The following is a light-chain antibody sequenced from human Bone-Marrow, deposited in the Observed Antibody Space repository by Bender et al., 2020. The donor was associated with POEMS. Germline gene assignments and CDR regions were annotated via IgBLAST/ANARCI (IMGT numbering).Light chain of an antibody. J-gene: IGLJ2*01. CDR3: NSRDSSGNLMI. CDR2: GSD. V-gene: IGLV3-19*01. Sequence: SELNQDPAVSVALGQTVRITCQGDSLRTYSASWYQQKPGQAPVLVMYGSDNRPSVIPERFSGSKSGNIASLTITGARAEDEGDYYCNSRDSSGNLMIFGGGTTVTVL. CDR1: SLRTYS.